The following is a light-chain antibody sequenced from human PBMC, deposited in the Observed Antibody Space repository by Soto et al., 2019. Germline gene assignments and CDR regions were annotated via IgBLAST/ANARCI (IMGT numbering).Light chain of an antibody. CDR2: KAS. V-gene: IGKV1-5*03. J-gene: IGKJ5*01. CDR1: QSISTR. CDR3: QQYDSYST. Sequence: DIQMTQSPSTMSASVGDRVTITCRASQSISTRLAWYQQKPGKAPNLLIYKASYLESGVPSRFRGSGSGTEFTLTIISLQPDDFATYYCQQYDSYSTFGQGTRLDIK.